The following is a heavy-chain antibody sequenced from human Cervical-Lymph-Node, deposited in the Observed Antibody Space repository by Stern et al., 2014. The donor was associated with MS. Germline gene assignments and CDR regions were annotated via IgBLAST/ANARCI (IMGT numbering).Heavy chain of an antibody. Sequence: QLQLQESGPGLVKPSETLSLTCTVSGGSISSSGFFWGWIRQPPGKGLEWIGTISYSGSTYYNLSLKSRVTVSADPSKNQFSLKLSSVTAADTAVYYCARQGGRYSPKNWGQGTLVTVSS. CDR2: ISYSGST. J-gene: IGHJ4*02. D-gene: IGHD1-1*01. CDR3: ARQGGRYSPKN. CDR1: GGSISSSGFF. V-gene: IGHV4-39*01.